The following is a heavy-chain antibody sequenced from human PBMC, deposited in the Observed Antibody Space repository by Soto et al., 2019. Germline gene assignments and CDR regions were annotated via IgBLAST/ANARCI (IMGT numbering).Heavy chain of an antibody. D-gene: IGHD4-17*01. CDR1: GYSFTSYW. CDR2: IYPGDSDT. J-gene: IGHJ3*02. Sequence: GESLKISCKGSGYSFTSYWIGWVRQMPGKGLEWMGIIYPGDSDTRYSPSFQGQVTISADKSISTAYLQWSSLKASDTAMYYCERQGVTTPYDDAFDIWGQGTMVTVSS. V-gene: IGHV5-51*01. CDR3: ERQGVTTPYDDAFDI.